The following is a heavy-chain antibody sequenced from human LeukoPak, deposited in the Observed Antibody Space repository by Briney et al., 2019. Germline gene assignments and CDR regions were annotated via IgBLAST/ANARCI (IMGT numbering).Heavy chain of an antibody. Sequence: PGGSLRLSCAASGFTVSNTYMSWVRQAPGKGLEWVSVIFSGGTTYYADSVRGRFTISRDNSKNTLYLQMNSLRAEDTAVYYCAKGRVVPAALFDYWGQGTLVTVSS. J-gene: IGHJ4*02. CDR1: GFTVSNTY. CDR3: AKGRVVPAALFDY. CDR2: IFSGGTT. D-gene: IGHD2-2*01. V-gene: IGHV3-53*01.